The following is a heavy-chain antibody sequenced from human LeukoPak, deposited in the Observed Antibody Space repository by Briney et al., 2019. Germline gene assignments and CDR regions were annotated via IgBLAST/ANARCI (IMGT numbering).Heavy chain of an antibody. J-gene: IGHJ1*01. CDR2: TNTSRSA. D-gene: IGHD3-22*01. V-gene: IGHV4-61*02. CDR3: AREGNYYDSSGPPYFQH. CDR1: GGSTRSGSYY. Sequence: SQTLCLTCTVPGGSTRSGSYYGSCIRLPAGKGLECIGCTNTSRSANSNPSLKSRVTITVDTSNNQFSLKLGSVTAADTAVYYCAREGNYYDSSGPPYFQHWGQGTLVTVSS.